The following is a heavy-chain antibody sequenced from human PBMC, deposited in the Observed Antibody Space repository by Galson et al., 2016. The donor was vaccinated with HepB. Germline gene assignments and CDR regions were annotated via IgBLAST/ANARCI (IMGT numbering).Heavy chain of an antibody. Sequence: SLRLSCAASGFSFNNYGMSWVRQTSGKRLEWVSGISASGGDTRYADSVKGRFTISRDDPKNTLYLQMSSLRAEDTAVYYCAKDALLLWGSPTDCWGQGTLVTVSS. CDR3: AKDALLLWGSPTDC. D-gene: IGHD3-16*01. CDR2: ISASGGDT. J-gene: IGHJ4*02. CDR1: GFSFNNYG. V-gene: IGHV3-23*01.